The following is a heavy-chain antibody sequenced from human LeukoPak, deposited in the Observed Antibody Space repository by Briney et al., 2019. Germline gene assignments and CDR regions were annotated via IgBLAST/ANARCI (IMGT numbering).Heavy chain of an antibody. Sequence: GGPLRLSCAASGFTFSDYYMSWIRQAPGKGLEWVSYISSSGNTIYYADSLKGRFTISRDNAKNSLYLQMNSLKAEDAAVYYCAREYVVVVAATKPKSYYYDRGVDYWGQGTLVTVSS. CDR1: GFTFSDYY. D-gene: IGHD2-15*01. J-gene: IGHJ4*02. CDR2: ISSSGNTI. V-gene: IGHV3-11*04. CDR3: AREYVVVVAATKPKSYYYDRGVDY.